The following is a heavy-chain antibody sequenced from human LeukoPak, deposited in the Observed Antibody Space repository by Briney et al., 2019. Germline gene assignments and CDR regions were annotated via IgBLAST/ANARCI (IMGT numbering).Heavy chain of an antibody. CDR2: ISYDGSNK. D-gene: IGHD2-15*01. V-gene: IGHV3-30*18. CDR3: AKDGYCSGGSCYRSYYYYGMDV. J-gene: IGHJ6*02. CDR1: GFTFSSYG. Sequence: GGSLRLSCAASGFTFSSYGMRWVRQAPGKGLEWVAFISYDGSNKYYADSVKGRFTISRDNSKNTLYLQMNSLRAEDTAVYYCAKDGYCSGGSCYRSYYYYGMDVWGQGTTVTVSS.